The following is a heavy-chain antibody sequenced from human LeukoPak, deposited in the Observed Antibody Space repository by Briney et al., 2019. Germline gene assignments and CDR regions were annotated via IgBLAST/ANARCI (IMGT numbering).Heavy chain of an antibody. D-gene: IGHD2-2*01. CDR1: GYSFTSYW. J-gene: IGHJ4*02. CDR3: ARQGSTSCYGTTVTTCDGYYFDY. V-gene: IGHV5-51*01. Sequence: GESLKTSCKGSGYSFTSYWIGWVRQMPGKGLEWMGIIYPGDSDTRYSPSFQGQVTISADESISTAYLQWSSLKASDTAMYYCARQGSTSCYGTTVTTCDGYYFDYWGQGTLVTVSS. CDR2: IYPGDSDT.